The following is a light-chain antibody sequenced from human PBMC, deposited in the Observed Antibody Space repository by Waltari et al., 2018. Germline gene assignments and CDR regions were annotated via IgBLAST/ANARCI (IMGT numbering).Light chain of an antibody. Sequence: SSELTQDPAMSVAPGQTVTITCHGDSLRRFFASWYQQRPGQAPFLVVYGDNNRPSGMPDRFSGSTSGGTAFLTITGAQADDEAVYFCHSRDTTSTRVFGGGTRLTV. CDR2: GDN. CDR3: HSRDTTSTRV. CDR1: SLRRFF. V-gene: IGLV3-19*01. J-gene: IGLJ2*01.